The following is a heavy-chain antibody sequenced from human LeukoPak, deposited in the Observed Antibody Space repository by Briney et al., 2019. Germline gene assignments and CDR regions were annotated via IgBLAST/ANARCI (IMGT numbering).Heavy chain of an antibody. V-gene: IGHV1-2*02. Sequence: GASVKVSCKASGYTFTGYYMHWVRQAPGQGLEWMGWINPNSCGTNYAQKFQGRVTMTRDTSISTAYMELSRLRSDDTAVYYCARGGAGRPGLVTYYFDYWGQGTLVTVSS. J-gene: IGHJ4*02. CDR1: GYTFTGYY. CDR3: ARGGAGRPGLVTYYFDY. D-gene: IGHD6-6*01. CDR2: INPNSCGT.